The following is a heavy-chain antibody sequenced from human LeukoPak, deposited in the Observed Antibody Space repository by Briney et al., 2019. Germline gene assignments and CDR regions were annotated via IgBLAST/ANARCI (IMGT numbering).Heavy chain of an antibody. Sequence: PGGSLRLSCAASGFTVSSNYVSWVRQAPGKGLEWVSVIYSGGSTYYADSVKGRFTISRDNSKNTLHLQMNSLRAEDTAVYYCARARPVDYYDSSGYYDAFDIWGQGTMVTVSS. CDR1: GFTVSSNY. J-gene: IGHJ3*02. CDR2: IYSGGST. D-gene: IGHD3-22*01. CDR3: ARARPVDYYDSSGYYDAFDI. V-gene: IGHV3-66*01.